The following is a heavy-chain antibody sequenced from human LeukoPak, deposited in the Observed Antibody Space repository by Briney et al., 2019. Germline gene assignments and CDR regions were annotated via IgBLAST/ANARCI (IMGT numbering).Heavy chain of an antibody. Sequence: QPGRSLRLSCAASGFTFSSYGMHWVRQAPGKGLEWVAVISYDGSNKYYADSVKGRFTISRDNSKNTLYLQMNSLRAEDTAVYYCAKDQGYGDYGGVDYWGQGTLVTVSS. J-gene: IGHJ4*02. CDR2: ISYDGSNK. CDR1: GFTFSSYG. CDR3: AKDQGYGDYGGVDY. D-gene: IGHD4-17*01. V-gene: IGHV3-30*18.